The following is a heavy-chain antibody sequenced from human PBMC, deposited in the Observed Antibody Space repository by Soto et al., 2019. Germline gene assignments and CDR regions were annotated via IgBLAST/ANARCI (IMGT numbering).Heavy chain of an antibody. D-gene: IGHD4-17*01. Sequence: QVQLQESGPGLVKPSGTLSLTCAVSSGSISSSNWWSWVRQPPGKGLACIGEIYHSGSTNSNPSLKSRVTISVDKSKNQFSLKLSSVTAADTAVYYCARPGDHGVNAFDIWGQGRMVTVSS. V-gene: IGHV4-4*02. J-gene: IGHJ3*02. CDR3: ARPGDHGVNAFDI. CDR2: IYHSGST. CDR1: SGSISSSNW.